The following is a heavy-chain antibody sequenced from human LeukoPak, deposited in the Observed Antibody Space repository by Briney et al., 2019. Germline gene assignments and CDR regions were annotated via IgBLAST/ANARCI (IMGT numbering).Heavy chain of an antibody. V-gene: IGHV5-51*01. CDR2: IYPGDSNT. Sequence: GESLKISCKGSGYSFTNYWIGWVRQMPGKGLEWMGIIYPGDSNTRYSPSFQGQVTISADKSISTAYLHWSSLKASDTAMYYCARRDGYCSGGSCYSDYWGQGTLVTVSS. D-gene: IGHD2-15*01. CDR3: ARRDGYCSGGSCYSDY. CDR1: GYSFTNYW. J-gene: IGHJ4*02.